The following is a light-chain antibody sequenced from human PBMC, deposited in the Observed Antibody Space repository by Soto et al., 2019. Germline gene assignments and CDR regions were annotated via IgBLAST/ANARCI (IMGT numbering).Light chain of an antibody. Sequence: QSVLTQPASVSGSPGQSITISCIGTSSDVGIYDLVSWYQQHPGKAPKLMIYEGIKRPSGVSNRFSGSKSGNTASLTVSGLQADDEADYYCCSYAGGSTWVFGGGTQLTVL. V-gene: IGLV2-23*01. CDR2: EGI. J-gene: IGLJ3*02. CDR1: SSDVGIYDL. CDR3: CSYAGGSTWV.